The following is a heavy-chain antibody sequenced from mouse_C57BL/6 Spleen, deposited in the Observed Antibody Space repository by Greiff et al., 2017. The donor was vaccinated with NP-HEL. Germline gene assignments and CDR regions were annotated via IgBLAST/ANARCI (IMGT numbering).Heavy chain of an antibody. V-gene: IGHV1-5*01. CDR3: TRWNYGSSYGGWYFDV. Sequence: EVKLVESGTVLARPGASVKMSCKTSGYTFTSYWMHWVKQRPGQGLEWIGAIYPGNSDTSYNQKFKGKAKLTAVTSASTAYMELSSLTNEDSAVYYCTRWNYGSSYGGWYFDVWGTGTTVTVSS. CDR1: GYTFTSYW. CDR2: IYPGNSDT. D-gene: IGHD1-1*01. J-gene: IGHJ1*03.